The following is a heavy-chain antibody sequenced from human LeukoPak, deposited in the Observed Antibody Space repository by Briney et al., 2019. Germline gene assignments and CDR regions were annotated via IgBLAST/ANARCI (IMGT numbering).Heavy chain of an antibody. V-gene: IGHV4-59*01. Sequence: SETLSLTCTVSGGSISSYYWSWIRQPPGKGLEWIGYIYYSGSTNSNPSLKSRVSISVDTSKIQFSLKLSSVTAADTAVYYCARLRSGGYYYYMDVWGKGTTVTVSS. CDR2: IYYSGST. D-gene: IGHD1-14*01. CDR1: GGSISSYY. CDR3: ARLRSGGYYYYMDV. J-gene: IGHJ6*03.